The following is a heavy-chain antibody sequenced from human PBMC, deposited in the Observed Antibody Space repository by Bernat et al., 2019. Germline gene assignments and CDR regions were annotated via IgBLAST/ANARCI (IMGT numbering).Heavy chain of an antibody. CDR2: IWYDGSNK. D-gene: IGHD1-26*01. V-gene: IGHV3-33*08. Sequence: VQLVESGGGLVQPGGSLRLSCAASGFSISNYWMHWVRQAPGKGLEWVAVIWYDGSNKYYADSVKGRFTISRDNSKNTLYLQMNSLRAEDTAVYYCARDPPYSGSYYFDYWGQGTLVTVSS. CDR3: ARDPPYSGSYYFDY. CDR1: GFSISNYW. J-gene: IGHJ4*02.